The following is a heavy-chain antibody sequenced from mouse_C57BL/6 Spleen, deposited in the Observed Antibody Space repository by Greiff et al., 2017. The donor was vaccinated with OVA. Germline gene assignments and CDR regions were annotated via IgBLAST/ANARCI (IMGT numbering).Heavy chain of an antibody. CDR2: IDPSDSET. V-gene: IGHV1-52*01. CDR3: ARERSYSNYAMDY. CDR1: GYTFTSYW. J-gene: IGHJ4*01. D-gene: IGHD2-5*01. Sequence: VKLQQSGAELVRPGSSVKLSCKASGYTFTSYWMHWVKQRPIQGLEWIGNIDPSDSETHYNQKFKDKATLTVDKSSSTAYMQLSSLTSEDSAVYYCARERSYSNYAMDYWGQGTSVTVSS.